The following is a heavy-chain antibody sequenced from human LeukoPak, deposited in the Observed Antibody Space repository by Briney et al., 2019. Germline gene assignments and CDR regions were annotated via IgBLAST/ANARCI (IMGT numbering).Heavy chain of an antibody. V-gene: IGHV3-23*01. CDR1: GFTFSSYA. CDR3: AKEPRVATIEIFDY. CDR2: ISGGGGVT. D-gene: IGHD5-12*01. J-gene: IGHJ4*02. Sequence: GVSLRLSCAASGFTFSSYAMSWVRQAPGKGLEWVSSISGGGGVTYYADSVKGRFTISRDNSKNTAYLQMNSLRAEDTAVYYCAKEPRVATIEIFDYWGQGTLVTVSS.